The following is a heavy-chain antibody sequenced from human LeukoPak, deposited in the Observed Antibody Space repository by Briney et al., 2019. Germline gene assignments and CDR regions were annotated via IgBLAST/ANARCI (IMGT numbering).Heavy chain of an antibody. V-gene: IGHV1-69*05. CDR2: IIPIFGTA. D-gene: IGHD5-12*01. CDR3: ARGLSGYDSFDY. Sequence: GASVKVSCKASGGTFSSYAISWVRQAPGQGLEWMGGIIPIFGTANYAQKFQGRVTITTDESTSTAYMELSSLRPEDTAVYYCARGLSGYDSFDYWGQGTLVTVSS. J-gene: IGHJ4*02. CDR1: GGTFSSYA.